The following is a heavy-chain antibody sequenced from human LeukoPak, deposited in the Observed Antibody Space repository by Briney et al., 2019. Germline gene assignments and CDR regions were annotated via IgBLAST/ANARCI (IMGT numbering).Heavy chain of an antibody. CDR1: GFTFSSYG. D-gene: IGHD3-16*01. J-gene: IGHJ6*04. CDR3: AKSTRAVMAMMDV. V-gene: IGHV3-23*01. Sequence: GGSLRLSCAASGFTFSSYGMSWVRQAPGKGLEWVSAISGSGGSTYYADSVEGRFTISRDNSKNTLYLQMNSLRAEDTAVYYCAKSTRAVMAMMDVWGKGTTVTVSS. CDR2: ISGSGGST.